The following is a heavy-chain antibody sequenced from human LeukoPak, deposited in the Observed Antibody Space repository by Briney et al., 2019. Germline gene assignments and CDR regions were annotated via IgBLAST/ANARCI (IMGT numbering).Heavy chain of an antibody. V-gene: IGHV1-46*01. Sequence: ASVKVSCKASGYAFTSYYMHWVRQAPGQGLEWMGIINPSGGSTSYAQKFQGRVTMTRDTSTSTVYMELSSLRSEDTAVYYCARDSIVGAWDYWGQGTLVTVSS. J-gene: IGHJ4*02. CDR3: ARDSIVGAWDY. CDR1: GYAFTSYY. D-gene: IGHD1-26*01. CDR2: INPSGGST.